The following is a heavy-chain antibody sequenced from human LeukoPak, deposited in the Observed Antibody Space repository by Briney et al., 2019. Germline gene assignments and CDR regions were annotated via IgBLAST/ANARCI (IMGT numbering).Heavy chain of an antibody. CDR1: GGTFSGYA. Sequence: SVKVSCKASGGTFSGYAISWVRQAPGQGLEWMGRIIPIFGTANYAQKFQGRVTITTDESTSTAYMELSSLRSEDTAVYYCARGPYGDYEPFGFDYWGQGTLVTVSS. CDR2: IIPIFGTA. D-gene: IGHD4-17*01. J-gene: IGHJ4*02. CDR3: ARGPYGDYEPFGFDY. V-gene: IGHV1-69*05.